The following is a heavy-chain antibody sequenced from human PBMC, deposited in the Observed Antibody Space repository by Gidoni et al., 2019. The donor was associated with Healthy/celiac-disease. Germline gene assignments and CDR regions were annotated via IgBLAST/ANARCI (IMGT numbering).Heavy chain of an antibody. CDR2: IYYSGST. Sequence: QVQLQESGPGLVKPSETLSLTCTVSGGSISSYYWSWIRQPPGKGLEWIGYIYYSGSTNYNPSLKIRVTISVDTSKNQFSLKLSSVTAADTAVYYCARSWFRPYSSSRQEYYYMDVWGKGTTVTVSS. J-gene: IGHJ6*03. V-gene: IGHV4-59*01. CDR1: GGSISSYY. CDR3: ARSWFRPYSSSRQEYYYMDV. D-gene: IGHD6-6*01.